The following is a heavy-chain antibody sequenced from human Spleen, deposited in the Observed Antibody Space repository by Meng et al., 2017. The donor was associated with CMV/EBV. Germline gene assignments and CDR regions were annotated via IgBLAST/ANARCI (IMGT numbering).Heavy chain of an antibody. Sequence: SGGSISSSSYYWDWSRQPPGKGPEWIGSIYHSGSTYYNSSLKSQITISIDTSKNQFSLKLTSVTATDTAVYYCARRGASSWYYFFDYWGQGTLVTVSS. D-gene: IGHD6-13*01. J-gene: IGHJ4*02. CDR3: ARRGASSWYYFFDY. CDR2: IYHSGST. CDR1: GGSISSSSYY. V-gene: IGHV4-39*01.